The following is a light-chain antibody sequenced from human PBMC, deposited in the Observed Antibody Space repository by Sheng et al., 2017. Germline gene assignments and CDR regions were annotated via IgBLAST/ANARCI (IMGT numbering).Light chain of an antibody. CDR2: AAS. Sequence: AIRITQSPSSLSASTGDRVTITCRASQDISSRLAWYQQKPGKAPKLLIFAASTLQSGVPSRFSGSGSGTDFTFTISYLQSEDSATYYCQQYYSGWTFGQGTKVEI. CDR3: QQYYSGWT. CDR1: QDISSR. J-gene: IGKJ1*01. V-gene: IGKV1-8*01.